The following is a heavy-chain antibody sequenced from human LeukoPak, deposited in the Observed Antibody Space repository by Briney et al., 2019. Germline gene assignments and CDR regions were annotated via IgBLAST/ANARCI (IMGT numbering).Heavy chain of an antibody. CDR3: ARGPRMTRTYYYYYGMDV. Sequence: SETLSLTCAVYGGSFSGYYWSWIRQPPGKGLERIGEINHSGSTNYNPSLKSRVTISVDTSKNQFSLKLSSVTAADTAVYYCARGPRMTRTYYYYYGMDVRGQGTTVTVSS. CDR1: GGSFSGYY. CDR2: INHSGST. J-gene: IGHJ6*02. V-gene: IGHV4-34*01. D-gene: IGHD2-15*01.